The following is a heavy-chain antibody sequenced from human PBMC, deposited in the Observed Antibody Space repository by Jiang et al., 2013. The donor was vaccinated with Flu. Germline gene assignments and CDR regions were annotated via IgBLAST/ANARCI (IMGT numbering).Heavy chain of an antibody. D-gene: IGHD3-22*01. CDR2: ISSSGSTI. CDR1: FSDYY. J-gene: IGHJ3*02. Sequence: FSDYYMSWIRQAPGKGLEWVSYISSSGSTIYYADSVKGRFTISRDNAKNSLYLQMNSLRAEDTAVYYCAREGEGIVVVRDPFDIWGQGTMVTVSS. CDR3: AREGEGIVVVRDPFDI. V-gene: IGHV3-11*01.